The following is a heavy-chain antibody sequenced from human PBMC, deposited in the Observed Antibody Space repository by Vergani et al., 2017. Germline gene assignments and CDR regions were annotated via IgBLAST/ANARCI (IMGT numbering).Heavy chain of an antibody. J-gene: IGHJ4*02. D-gene: IGHD6-19*01. CDR1: GFTFDDYA. V-gene: IGHV3-23*04. Sequence: EVQLVESGGGLVQPGRSLRLSCAASGFTFDDYAMSWVRQAPGKGLEWVSAISGSGGSTYYADSVKGRCTISRDNSKNTLYLQMNSLRAEDTAVYYCAKDAQWLVTADFDYWGQGTRVTVSS. CDR3: AKDAQWLVTADFDY. CDR2: ISGSGGST.